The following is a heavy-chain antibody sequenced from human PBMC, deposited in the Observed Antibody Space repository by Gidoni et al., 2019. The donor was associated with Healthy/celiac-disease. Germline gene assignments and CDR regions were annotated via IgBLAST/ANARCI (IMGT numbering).Heavy chain of an antibody. CDR2: IAPSDAYT. J-gene: IGHJ4*02. CDR3: ARLSSESGYQPLAFDY. V-gene: IGHV5-10-1*03. Sequence: EVQLLQSGAEVKKPGESLRSSCKGAGYSFTSYWISWVRQMPGKGLEWMGRIAPSDAYTNSSPSFQGHVTISADKSISTAYLQWSSLKASDTAMYYCARLSSESGYQPLAFDYWGQGTLVTVSS. D-gene: IGHD3-22*01. CDR1: GYSFTSYW.